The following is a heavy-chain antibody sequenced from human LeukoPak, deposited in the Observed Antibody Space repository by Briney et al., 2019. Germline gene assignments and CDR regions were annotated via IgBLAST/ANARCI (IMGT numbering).Heavy chain of an antibody. V-gene: IGHV1-18*01. CDR1: GYTFTSYG. CDR3: ARVSLDSSWYYYYYYGMDV. D-gene: IGHD6-13*01. CDR2: ISAYNGNT. Sequence: GASVKVSCKASGYTFTSYGISWVRQAPGQGLEWMGWISAYNGNTNYAQKLQGRVTMTTDTSTSTAYMELRSLRSDDTAVYYCARVSLDSSWYYYYYYGMDVWGQGTTVTVSS. J-gene: IGHJ6*02.